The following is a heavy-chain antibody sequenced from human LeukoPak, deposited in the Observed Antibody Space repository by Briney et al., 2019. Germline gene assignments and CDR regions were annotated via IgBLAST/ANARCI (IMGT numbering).Heavy chain of an antibody. CDR3: ARVEAAAGREDAFDI. V-gene: IGHV4-38-2*02. CDR1: GYSIGSGYY. Sequence: SETLSLTCTVSGYSIGSGYYWGWIRQPPEKGLEWIGSIYHSGSTYYNPSLKSRVTISVDTSKNQFSLKLSSVTAADTAVYYCARVEAAAGREDAFDIWGQGTMVTVSS. J-gene: IGHJ3*02. D-gene: IGHD6-13*01. CDR2: IYHSGST.